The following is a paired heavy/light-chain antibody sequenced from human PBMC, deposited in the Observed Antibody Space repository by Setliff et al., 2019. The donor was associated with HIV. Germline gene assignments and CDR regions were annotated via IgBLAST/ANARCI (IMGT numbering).Heavy chain of an antibody. D-gene: IGHD6-6*01. Sequence: EVQLVQSGAEVKKPGESLKISCEGSGYSFTNYWIVWVRQMPGKGLEWMGMIYPGDSDTRYSPSFQGQVTISADKSISSAYLQWSSLKASDTAMYYCARRYSSSSADALDIWGQGTMVTVS. CDR1: GYSFTNYW. V-gene: IGHV5-51*03. J-gene: IGHJ3*02. CDR3: ARRYSSSSADALDI. CDR2: IYPGDSDT.
Light chain of an antibody. CDR2: GAF. CDR1: QSVGIN. CDR3: QQFTR. Sequence: EIVITQSPATLSVSPGERATLSCRASQSVGINLSWYQQKPGQAPRLLIYGAFTRATGIPTRFSGSGSGTEFTLTISSMQSEDFAFYYCQQFTRFGQGTKVEIK. V-gene: IGKV3-15*01. J-gene: IGKJ1*01.